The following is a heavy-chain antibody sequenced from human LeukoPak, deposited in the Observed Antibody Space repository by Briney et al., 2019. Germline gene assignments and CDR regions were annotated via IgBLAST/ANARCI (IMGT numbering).Heavy chain of an antibody. CDR3: AMSRSSGWFNSGFDP. D-gene: IGHD6-19*01. J-gene: IGHJ5*02. CDR1: GGSITTYY. CDR2: IYYSGST. Sequence: SETLSLTCTVSGGSITTYYWSWIRQPPGKGLEWIGYIYYSGSTNYNPSLKSRVTISEDTSKNQFSLKLSSVTAADTAVYYCAMSRSSGWFNSGFDPWGQGTLVTVSS. V-gene: IGHV4-59*01.